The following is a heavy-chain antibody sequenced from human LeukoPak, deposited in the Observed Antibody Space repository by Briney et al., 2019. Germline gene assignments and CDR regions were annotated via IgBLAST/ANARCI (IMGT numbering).Heavy chain of an antibody. D-gene: IGHD5-24*01. CDR1: GFTFSSYS. Sequence: GGSLRLSCAAFGFTFSSYSMNWVRQAPGKGLEWVSYISSSSSTIYYADSVKGRFTISRDNAKNSLYLQMNSLRAEDTAVYYCARDRGSSFRWFDPWGQGTLVTVSS. J-gene: IGHJ5*02. V-gene: IGHV3-48*04. CDR2: ISSSSSTI. CDR3: ARDRGSSFRWFDP.